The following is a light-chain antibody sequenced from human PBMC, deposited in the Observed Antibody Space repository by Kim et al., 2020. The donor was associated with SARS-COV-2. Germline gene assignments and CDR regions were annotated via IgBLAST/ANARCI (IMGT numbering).Light chain of an antibody. CDR3: QLYGDSPMYT. V-gene: IGKV3-20*01. CDR1: QSVRSSY. CDR2: GAS. Sequence: SPGGRDTLSCRASQSVRSSYLGWYQQKIGQSPRLLIYGASSRATGIPDRFSGSGSGTDFTLTISRLEPEDFAVYYCQLYGDSPMYTFGQGTNLEI. J-gene: IGKJ2*01.